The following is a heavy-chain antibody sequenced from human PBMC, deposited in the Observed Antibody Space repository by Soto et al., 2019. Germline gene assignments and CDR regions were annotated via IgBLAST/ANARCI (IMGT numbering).Heavy chain of an antibody. CDR1: GYTFTGYY. J-gene: IGHJ6*02. V-gene: IGHV1-69*13. Sequence: SVKVSCKASGYTFTGYYMHWVRQAPGQGLEWMGGIIPIFGTANYAQKFQGRVTITADESTSTAYVELSSLRSEDTAVYYCARGLVGGANMAYYYGMDVWGQGTTVTVSS. CDR2: IIPIFGTA. D-gene: IGHD2-15*01. CDR3: ARGLVGGANMAYYYGMDV.